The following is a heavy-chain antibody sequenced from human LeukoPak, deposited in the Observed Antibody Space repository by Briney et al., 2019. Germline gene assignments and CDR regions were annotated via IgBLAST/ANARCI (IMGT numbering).Heavy chain of an antibody. J-gene: IGHJ3*02. Sequence: PGESLKISCKGSGYSFTSYWISWVRQMPGKGLEWMGIIYPGDSDTRYSPSFQGQVTISADKSISTAYLQWSSLKASDTAMYYCARLLDYDSSGYLVGAFDIWGQGTMVTVSS. CDR3: ARLLDYDSSGYLVGAFDI. CDR1: GYSFTSYW. V-gene: IGHV5-51*01. D-gene: IGHD3-22*01. CDR2: IYPGDSDT.